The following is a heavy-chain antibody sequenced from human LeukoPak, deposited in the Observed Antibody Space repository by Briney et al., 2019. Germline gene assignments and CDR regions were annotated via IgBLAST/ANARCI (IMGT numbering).Heavy chain of an antibody. Sequence: PGRSLRLSCAASGFTFDDYAMHWVRQAPGKGLEWVSGISWNSGSIGYADSVKGRFTISRDNAKNSLYLQMNSLRAEDTAVYYCAKSEYYDSSGYYEGALYYWGQGTLVTVSS. J-gene: IGHJ4*02. CDR3: AKSEYYDSSGYYEGALYY. CDR1: GFTFDDYA. V-gene: IGHV3-9*01. D-gene: IGHD3-22*01. CDR2: ISWNSGSI.